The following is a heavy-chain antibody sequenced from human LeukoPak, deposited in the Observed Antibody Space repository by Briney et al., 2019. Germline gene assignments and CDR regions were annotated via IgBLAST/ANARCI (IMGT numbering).Heavy chain of an antibody. Sequence: GGSLRLSCAASGLTFSDHFMDWVRQAPGKGLEWVGRTTNKANSYTTQYAASAKGRFTISRDDSKNSLYLQMNSLKTEDTAVYYCARSYSSGWYSDFWGQGTLVTVSS. V-gene: IGHV3-72*01. J-gene: IGHJ4*02. CDR2: TTNKANSYTT. CDR3: ARSYSSGWYSDF. CDR1: GLTFSDHF. D-gene: IGHD6-19*01.